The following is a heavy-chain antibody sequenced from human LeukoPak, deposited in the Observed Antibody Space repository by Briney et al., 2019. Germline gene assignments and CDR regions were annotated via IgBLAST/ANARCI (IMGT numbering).Heavy chain of an antibody. CDR3: ARLAVAGTRDH. J-gene: IGHJ4*02. Sequence: SETLSLTCTVSGGSISSSSYYWGWIRQPPGKGLEWIGSIHYSGSTYYNPSLKSRVTISVDTSKNQFSLKLSSVTAADTAVYYCARLAVAGTRDHWGQGTLVTVSS. CDR1: GGSISSSSYY. D-gene: IGHD6-19*01. V-gene: IGHV4-39*01. CDR2: IHYSGST.